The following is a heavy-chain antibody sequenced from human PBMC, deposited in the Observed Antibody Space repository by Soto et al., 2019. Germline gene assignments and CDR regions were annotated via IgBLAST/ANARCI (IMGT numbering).Heavy chain of an antibody. Sequence: GGSLRLSCAASGFTFSSYGMHWVRQAPGKGLEWVAVIWYDGSNKYYADSVKGRFTISRDNSKNTLYLQMNSLRAEDTAVYYCARARKYDWFDPWGQGTLVTVSS. CDR3: ARARKYDWFDP. CDR1: GFTFSSYG. CDR2: IWYDGSNK. J-gene: IGHJ5*02. V-gene: IGHV3-33*01.